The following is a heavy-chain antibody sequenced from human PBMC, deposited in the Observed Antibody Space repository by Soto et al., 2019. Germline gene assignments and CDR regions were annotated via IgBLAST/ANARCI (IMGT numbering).Heavy chain of an antibody. V-gene: IGHV3-23*01. CDR3: AKATTNGGWFNPFDS. CDR2: LSGSGTST. CDR1: GFSFVNYA. J-gene: IGHJ4*02. D-gene: IGHD6-19*01. Sequence: PXGSLRLSCAASGFSFVNYAMNWVRQAPGKGLEWVSGLSGSGTSTYYADSVKGRFTISRDNSRDTLFLQMNSLTADDTAVYYCAKATTNGGWFNPFDSWGQGALVTVSS.